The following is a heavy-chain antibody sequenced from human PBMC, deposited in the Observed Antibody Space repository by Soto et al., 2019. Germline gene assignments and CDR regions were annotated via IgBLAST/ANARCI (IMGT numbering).Heavy chain of an antibody. D-gene: IGHD3-10*01. J-gene: IGHJ6*02. CDR2: IHYSGST. CDR1: GGSISPYY. V-gene: IGHV4-59*01. CDR3: ARKGVYSGSSDHNYGLDV. Sequence: ETLSLTCTVSGGSISPYYWSWIRQPPGKGLEWIAFIHYSGSTSNSPSLKSRGTISVDTSKNQFSLKLTTMPAADTAGYYCARKGVYSGSSDHNYGLDVWGQGTTVTVSS.